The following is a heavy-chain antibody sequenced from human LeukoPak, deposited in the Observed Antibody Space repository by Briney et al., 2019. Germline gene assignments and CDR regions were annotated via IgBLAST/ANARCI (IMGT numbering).Heavy chain of an antibody. CDR1: GFTFGDYA. CDR3: TRDIKTTGTTEEVYYFDY. Sequence: GGSLRLSCTASGFTFGDYAMSWFRQAPGKGLEWGGFIRSKAYGGTTEYAASVKGRFTISRDDSKSIAYLQMNSLKTEDTAVYYCTRDIKTTGTTEEVYYFDYWGQGTLVTVSS. V-gene: IGHV3-49*03. D-gene: IGHD1-1*01. CDR2: IRSKAYGGTT. J-gene: IGHJ4*02.